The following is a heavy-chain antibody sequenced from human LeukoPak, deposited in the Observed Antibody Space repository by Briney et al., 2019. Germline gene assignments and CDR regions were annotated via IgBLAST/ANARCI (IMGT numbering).Heavy chain of an antibody. D-gene: IGHD6-19*01. CDR2: IYYSGST. CDR1: GGSISSYY. Sequence: SETLSLTCTVSGGSISSYYWSWIRQPPGKGLEWIGYIYYSGSTNYNPSLKSRVTISVDTSKNQFSLKLSSVTAADTAVYYCARRIAVAGVRYFDLWGRGTLVTVSS. J-gene: IGHJ2*01. CDR3: ARRIAVAGVRYFDL. V-gene: IGHV4-59*08.